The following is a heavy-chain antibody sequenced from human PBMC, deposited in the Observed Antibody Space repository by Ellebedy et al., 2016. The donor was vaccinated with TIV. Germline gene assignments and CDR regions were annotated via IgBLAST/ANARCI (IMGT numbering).Heavy chain of an antibody. CDR1: GFTFTSYA. CDR2: ISPDSGGT. CDR3: ARVRGSIVLDY. V-gene: IGHV1-2*02. Sequence: ASVKVSCKASGFTFTSYAMHWVRQAPGQGLEWMGWISPDSGGTKYAQKFEGRVTMTRAPSINTAYMELSRLRSDDTAVYYCARVRGSIVLDYWGQGTVVTVSS. J-gene: IGHJ4*02. D-gene: IGHD3-10*01.